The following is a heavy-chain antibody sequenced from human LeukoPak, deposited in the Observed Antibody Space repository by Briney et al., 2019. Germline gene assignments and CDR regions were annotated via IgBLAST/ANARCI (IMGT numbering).Heavy chain of an antibody. CDR3: TKDQNVRGVAAGMEGWFDP. Sequence: ASMKVSCKTSGDTFSNFVISWVRQAPGQGLGWMARIIPKFDLTKIAQKFEGRVTITADTSTSTVYLELSNVRSDDTAIYYCTKDQNVRGVAAGMEGWFDPWGQGTLVTVSS. CDR2: IIPKFDLT. D-gene: IGHD1-1*01. V-gene: IGHV1-69*04. J-gene: IGHJ5*02. CDR1: GDTFSNFV.